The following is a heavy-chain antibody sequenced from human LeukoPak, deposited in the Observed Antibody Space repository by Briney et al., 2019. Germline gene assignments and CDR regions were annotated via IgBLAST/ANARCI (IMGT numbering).Heavy chain of an antibody. CDR1: GFSFSNYA. CDR3: AKSYLQIVTLTALYFDS. D-gene: IGHD2-21*02. Sequence: GGSLRLSCAPSGFSFSNYAMNWVRQAPGKGLKWVSTSGTGGNTYYTDSVKGRFSISRDNSKNTLYLQMNSLRAEDTAIYYCAKSYLQIVTLTALYFDSWGQGALVTVSS. J-gene: IGHJ4*02. CDR2: SGTGGNT. V-gene: IGHV3-23*01.